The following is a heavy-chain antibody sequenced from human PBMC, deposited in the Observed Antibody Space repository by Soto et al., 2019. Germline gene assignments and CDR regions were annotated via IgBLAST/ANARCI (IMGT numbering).Heavy chain of an antibody. Sequence: QVQLVQSGAEVKKPGASVKVSCKASGYTFSTYGFSWVRQAPGQGLEWMGWIGADNGDTNYAQNFQGRVTMTTDTSTTTSYMELRSLTSDDTAVYFCARDWKGAEGFDPWGQRTLVNVSS. J-gene: IGHJ5*02. D-gene: IGHD1-1*01. V-gene: IGHV1-18*01. CDR3: ARDWKGAEGFDP. CDR1: GYTFSTYG. CDR2: IGADNGDT.